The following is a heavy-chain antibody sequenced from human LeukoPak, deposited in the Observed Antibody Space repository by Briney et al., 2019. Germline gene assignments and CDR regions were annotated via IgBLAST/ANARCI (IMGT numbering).Heavy chain of an antibody. CDR3: AKGRYYDSSGYFDQPFDY. J-gene: IGHJ4*02. V-gene: IGHV3-21*04. D-gene: IGHD3-22*01. Sequence: TGGSLRLSCAASGFTFSSYSMNWVRQAPGKGLEWVSSISSSSSYIYYADSVKGRFTISRDNSKNTLYLQMNSLRAEDAAVYYCAKGRYYDSSGYFDQPFDYWGQGTLVTVSS. CDR1: GFTFSSYS. CDR2: ISSSSSYI.